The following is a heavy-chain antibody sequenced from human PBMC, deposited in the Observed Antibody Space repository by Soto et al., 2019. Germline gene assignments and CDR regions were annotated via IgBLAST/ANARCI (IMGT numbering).Heavy chain of an antibody. D-gene: IGHD2-8*01. CDR1: GDSVSTNIAA. J-gene: IGHJ4*02. CDR3: ARYNSYAIDY. Sequence: SQTLSLTCAISGDSVSTNIAAWSWIRQSPSRGLEWLGRTLYRSSKWYNEYAVPVKSRMTINPDTSKNQFSLKMTSVTAADRAMYFCARYNSYAIDYWGRGTLVTVSS. CDR2: TLYRSSKWYN. V-gene: IGHV6-1*01.